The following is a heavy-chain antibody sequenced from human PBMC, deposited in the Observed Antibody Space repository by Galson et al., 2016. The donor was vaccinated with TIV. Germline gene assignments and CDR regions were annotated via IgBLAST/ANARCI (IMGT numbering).Heavy chain of an antibody. CDR1: GYTFSSYS. CDR2: ISGYSGNT. J-gene: IGHJ4*02. CDR3: ARGATVTPYSFFDY. D-gene: IGHD4-17*01. V-gene: IGHV1-18*04. Sequence: ASGYTFSSYSINWVRQAPGQGLEWMGWISGYSGNTNYAQKFQGRVTMTTDTSTGTAYMELRSLRSDDTAVYYCARGATVTPYSFFDYWGQGTLVTVFS.